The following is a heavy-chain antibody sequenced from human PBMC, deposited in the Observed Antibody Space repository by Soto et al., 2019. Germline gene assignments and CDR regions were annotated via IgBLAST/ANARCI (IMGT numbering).Heavy chain of an antibody. D-gene: IGHD3-10*01. V-gene: IGHV4-39*01. CDR3: ARRYGWLYFDY. J-gene: IGHJ4*02. Sequence: QLQLQESGPGLVKPWETLSLTCTVSGDSISSSNYFWGWIRQPPGKGLEWIGTIFYSGSTYYNPYRKSRVTISVDTSKNQFSLKLTSVTAADTALYYCARRYGWLYFDYWGQGSLVTVSS. CDR2: IFYSGST. CDR1: GDSISSSNYF.